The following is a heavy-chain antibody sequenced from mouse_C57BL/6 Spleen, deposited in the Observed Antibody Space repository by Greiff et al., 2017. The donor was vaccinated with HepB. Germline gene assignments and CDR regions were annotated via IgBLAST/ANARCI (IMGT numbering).Heavy chain of an antibody. CDR3: TRFDLEFAY. Sequence: VQLVESGAELVRPGASVTLSCKASGYTFTDYEMHWVKQTPVHGLEWIGAIDPETGGTAYNQKFKGKAILTADKSSSTAYMELRSLTSEDSAVYYCTRFDLEFAYWGQGTLVTVSA. CDR1: GYTFTDYE. V-gene: IGHV1-15*01. D-gene: IGHD2-10*02. J-gene: IGHJ3*01. CDR2: IDPETGGT.